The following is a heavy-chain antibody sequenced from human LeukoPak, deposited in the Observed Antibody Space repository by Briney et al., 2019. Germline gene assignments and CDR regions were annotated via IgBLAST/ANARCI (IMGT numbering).Heavy chain of an antibody. CDR1: GYTFTSYY. Sequence: GASVKVSCKSSGYTFTSYYMYWVRQAPGQGLEWMGIINPSGGSTSYAQKFQGRVTMTRDTSTSTAYMELRSLRSDDTAVYYCARDPEGGWSGYYGGDAFDIWGQGTMVTVSS. D-gene: IGHD3-3*01. CDR2: INPSGGST. V-gene: IGHV1-46*01. CDR3: ARDPEGGWSGYYGGDAFDI. J-gene: IGHJ3*02.